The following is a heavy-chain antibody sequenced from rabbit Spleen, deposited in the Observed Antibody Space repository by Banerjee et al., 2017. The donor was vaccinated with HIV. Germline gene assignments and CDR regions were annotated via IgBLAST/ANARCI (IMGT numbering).Heavy chain of an antibody. CDR1: GFSFTNKDV. Sequence: QEQLEESGGGLVKPEGSLTLTCTASGFSFTNKDVMCWVRQAPGKGLEWIGCINTITGKTVYATWAKGRFTISRASSTTVFLQMTSLTAADTATYFCARDGDSVDNGRYYFDLWGPGTLVTVS. CDR2: INTITGKT. J-gene: IGHJ4*01. V-gene: IGHV1S45*01. CDR3: ARDGDSVDNGRYYFDL. D-gene: IGHD7-1*01.